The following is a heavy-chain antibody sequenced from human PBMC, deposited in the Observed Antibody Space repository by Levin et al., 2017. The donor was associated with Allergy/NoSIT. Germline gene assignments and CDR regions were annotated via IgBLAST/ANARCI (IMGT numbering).Heavy chain of an antibody. J-gene: IGHJ4*02. D-gene: IGHD4-23*01. Sequence: PSETLSLTCTVSGGSISSYYWNWIRQPPGKGLEWIGYISDSGNTNYNPSLKSRVTISVDTTKNQFSLRLRSVTAADTAVYYCARGRGPDYSGKLLDYWGQGTRVTVSS. CDR3: ARGRGPDYSGKLLDY. V-gene: IGHV4-59*01. CDR1: GGSISSYY. CDR2: ISDSGNT.